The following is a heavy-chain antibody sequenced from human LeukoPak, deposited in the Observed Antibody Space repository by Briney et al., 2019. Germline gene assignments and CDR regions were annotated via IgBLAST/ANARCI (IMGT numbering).Heavy chain of an antibody. Sequence: SETLSLTCAVYGGSLTSYYWSWIRQSAEEGLEWIVHIYDTGPTNYSPSLKSRITMSADTSQSQFSLTLSSTTAADTSIYYCARGLSSWSGGHYFDSWGQGALVVVSS. D-gene: IGHD3-3*01. CDR2: IYDTGPT. V-gene: IGHV4-59*10. CDR1: GGSLTSYY. J-gene: IGHJ4*02. CDR3: ARGLSSWSGGHYFDS.